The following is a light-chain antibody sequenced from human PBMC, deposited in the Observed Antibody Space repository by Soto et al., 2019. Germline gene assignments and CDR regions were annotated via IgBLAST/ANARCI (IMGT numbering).Light chain of an antibody. CDR1: QSISTY. CDR3: QHSYGTPRT. Sequence: EIEMTQSPSSLSASVGERVTITCRASQSISTYLNWYQHKPGKAPKVLIYAVSSLQSGVPSRFSGSGSGTDFTLTITSLQPEDSATYYCQHSYGTPRTFGQGTKVEIK. CDR2: AVS. J-gene: IGKJ1*01. V-gene: IGKV1-39*01.